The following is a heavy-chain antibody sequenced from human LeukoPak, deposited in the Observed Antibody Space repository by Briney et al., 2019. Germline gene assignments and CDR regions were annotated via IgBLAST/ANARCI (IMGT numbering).Heavy chain of an antibody. CDR3: TRATSLITMVRGVPFDY. CDR2: IRSKAYGGTT. V-gene: IGHV3-49*03. J-gene: IGHJ4*02. CDR1: GFTFGDYA. Sequence: GGSLRFSCTASGFTFGDYAMSWFRQAPGKGLEWVGFIRSKAYGGTTEYAASVKGRFTISRDDSKSIAYLQMNSLKTEDTAVYYCTRATSLITMVRGVPFDYWGQGTLVTVSS. D-gene: IGHD3-10*01.